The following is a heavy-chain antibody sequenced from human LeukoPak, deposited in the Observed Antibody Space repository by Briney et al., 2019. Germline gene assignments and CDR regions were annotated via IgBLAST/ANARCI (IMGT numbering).Heavy chain of an antibody. V-gene: IGHV4-31*03. CDR2: MYYSGST. CDR1: GGSISSGGYY. CDR3: ARGGATGTILY. Sequence: SQTLSLTCTVSGGSISSGGYYWSWIRQHPGKGLEWIGYMYYSGSTYYNPSLKSRVTISVDTSKNQFSLKLSSVTAADTAVYYCARGGATGTILYWGQGTLVTVSS. D-gene: IGHD1-7*01. J-gene: IGHJ4*02.